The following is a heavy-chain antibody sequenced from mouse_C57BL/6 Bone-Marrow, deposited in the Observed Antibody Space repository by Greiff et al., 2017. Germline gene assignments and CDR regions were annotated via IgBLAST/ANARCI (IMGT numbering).Heavy chain of an antibody. J-gene: IGHJ4*01. CDR3: ARRGYHIYAMDY. CDR1: GYTFTSYW. Sequence: VQLQQPGAELVKPGASVKMSCKASGYTFTSYWITWVKQTPGQGLEWIGDIYPGSGSTNYNEKFKSKATLTVDTSSSTAYMQLSSLTSEDSAVYYCARRGYHIYAMDYWGQGTSVTVSS. D-gene: IGHD3-1*01. CDR2: IYPGSGST. V-gene: IGHV1-55*01.